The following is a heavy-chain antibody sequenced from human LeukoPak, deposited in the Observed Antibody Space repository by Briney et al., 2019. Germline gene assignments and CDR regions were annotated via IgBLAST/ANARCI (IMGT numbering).Heavy chain of an antibody. CDR2: VTGSGNSR. J-gene: IGHJ5*01. V-gene: IGHV3-48*01. Sequence: GGSQRLSCAASGFTFNAYSMTWVRQAPGKGLECIASVTGSGNSRVFADSVKGRFSISRDNAKNSLDLQLNNLSAEDTATYYCARVRYDSGWFDYWGQGTLVTVSS. D-gene: IGHD6-19*01. CDR1: GFTFNAYS. CDR3: ARVRYDSGWFDY.